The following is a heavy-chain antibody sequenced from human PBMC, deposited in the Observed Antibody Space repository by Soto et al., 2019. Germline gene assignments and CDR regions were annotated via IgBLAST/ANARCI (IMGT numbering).Heavy chain of an antibody. V-gene: IGHV4-30-4*01. D-gene: IGHD2-21*02. CDR3: VRTAREGAVAPHWFDR. CDR2: VYYTGGT. CDR1: GASIGSTDYY. J-gene: IGHJ5*02. Sequence: PSETLSLTCTVSGASIGSTDYYWSWIRQAPGKGLEWIGYVYYTGGTYYNPSLMSRLTISVDTSKNQFSLKLNSVTAAETAVYYCVRTAREGAVAPHWFDRWGQGTKVTVS.